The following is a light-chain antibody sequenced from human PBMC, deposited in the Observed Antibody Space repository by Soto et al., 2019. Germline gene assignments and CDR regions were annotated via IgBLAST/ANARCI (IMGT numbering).Light chain of an antibody. V-gene: IGKV3-20*01. CDR3: HQYDSAPQT. CDR2: GIS. Sequence: IVITQSPATLSVTPGERATLSCRASQSVNSNYLAWYQQKPGQAPRLLIYGISKRATDIPDRFSGSGSGTEFSLTISRLEPEDFAVYYCHQYDSAPQTYGQGTKVDIK. J-gene: IGKJ2*01. CDR1: QSVNSNY.